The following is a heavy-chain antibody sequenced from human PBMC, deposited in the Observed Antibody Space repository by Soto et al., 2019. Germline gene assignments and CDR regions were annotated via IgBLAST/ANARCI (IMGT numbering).Heavy chain of an antibody. D-gene: IGHD2-15*01. Sequence: QVQLVESGGGVVLAGRSLRLSCAASGIFFSRYGMHWVRQAPGKGLEWVALISHDGSSMFYGDSVRGRFTISRENSRDMVFLQKSGLRPADTALYYCMAPGSAGHYDYLGQVTLGTVAS. V-gene: IGHV3-30*03. CDR1: GIFFSRYG. J-gene: IGHJ4*02. CDR2: ISHDGSSM. CDR3: MAPGSAGHYDY.